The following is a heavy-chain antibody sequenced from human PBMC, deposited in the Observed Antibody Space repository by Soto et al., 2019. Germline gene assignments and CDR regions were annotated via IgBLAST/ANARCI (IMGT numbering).Heavy chain of an antibody. Sequence: EVQLVESGGGLVQPGESLRLSCAASGFTFSSYWMHWVRQAPGKGLVWVSRINSDGSSTSYAGSVKGRFTISRDNAKNTLYLQMNSLIDEATAVYYCVRTSLVVAAATREDYWGQGTLVTVSS. V-gene: IGHV3-74*01. D-gene: IGHD2-15*01. CDR1: GFTFSSYW. J-gene: IGHJ4*02. CDR2: INSDGSST. CDR3: VRTSLVVAAATREDY.